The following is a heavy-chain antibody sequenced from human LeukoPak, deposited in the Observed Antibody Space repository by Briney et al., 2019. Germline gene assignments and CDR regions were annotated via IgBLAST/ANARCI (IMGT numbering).Heavy chain of an antibody. V-gene: IGHV1-2*02. J-gene: IGHJ6*03. CDR3: ARDSHLYMDV. CDR1: GYTFTGYY. Sequence: ASVKVSCKASGYTFTGYYIHWVRQAPGQGLEWMGWINPNSGATDYAQKFQGRVTMTRDTSISTAYMELSRLRSDDTAVYYCARDSHLYMDVWGKGTTVTVSS. CDR2: INPNSGAT.